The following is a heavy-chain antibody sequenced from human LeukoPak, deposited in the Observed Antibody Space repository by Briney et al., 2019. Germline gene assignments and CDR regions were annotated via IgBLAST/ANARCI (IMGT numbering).Heavy chain of an antibody. V-gene: IGHV4-59*08. J-gene: IGHJ6*03. CDR2: IYVTGT. D-gene: IGHD3-16*02. Sequence: SETLSLTCTVSGGSIGTYYWSWIRQSPGKGLEWIGYIYVTGTSYNPYLQSRVTISVDRSRNQFFLKMSSGTAGDTAVYYCARHIGGGIEDMDVWGKGTKVIVCS. CDR1: GGSIGTYY. CDR3: ARHIGGGIEDMDV.